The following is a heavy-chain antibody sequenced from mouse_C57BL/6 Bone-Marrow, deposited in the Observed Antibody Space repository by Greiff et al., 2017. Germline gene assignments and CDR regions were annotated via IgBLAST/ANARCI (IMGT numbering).Heavy chain of an antibody. V-gene: IGHV1-80*01. D-gene: IGHD1-1*01. CDR2: IYPGDGDT. CDR3: ARGGYYYGSSPPFVY. J-gene: IGHJ3*01. CDR1: GYAFSSYW. Sequence: VQLQQSGAELVKPGASVKISCKASGYAFSSYWMNWVKQRPGKGLEWIGQIYPGDGDTNYNGKFKGKATLTADKSSSTAYMQLSSLTSEDSAVYFCARGGYYYGSSPPFVYWGQGTLVTVSA.